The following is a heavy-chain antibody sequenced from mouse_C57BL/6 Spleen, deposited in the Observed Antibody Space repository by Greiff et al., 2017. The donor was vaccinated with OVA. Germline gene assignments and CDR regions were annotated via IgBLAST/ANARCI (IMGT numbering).Heavy chain of an antibody. V-gene: IGHV4-1*01. Sequence: EVKLQESGGGLVQPGGSLKLSCAASGIDFSRYWMSWVRRAPGKGLEWIGEINPDSSTINYAPSLKDKFIISRDNAKNTLYLQMSKVRSEDTALYYCARPITTVVDWYFDVWGTGTTVTVSS. CDR3: ARPITTVVDWYFDV. D-gene: IGHD1-1*01. CDR1: GIDFSRYW. J-gene: IGHJ1*03. CDR2: INPDSSTI.